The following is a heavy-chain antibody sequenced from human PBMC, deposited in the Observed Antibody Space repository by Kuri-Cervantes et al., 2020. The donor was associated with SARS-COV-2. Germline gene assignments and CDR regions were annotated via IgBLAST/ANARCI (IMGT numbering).Heavy chain of an antibody. V-gene: IGHV4-39*02. CDR3: ARERGDKTAADTYYYYYGMDV. J-gene: IGHJ6*02. Sequence: SETLSLTCTVSGGSISSSSYYWGWIRQPPGKGLEWIGSIYYSGSTYYNPSLKSRVAISVDTSKNQFSLKLSSVTAADTAVYYCARERGDKTAADTYYYYYGMDVWGQGTTVTVSS. CDR2: IYYSGST. CDR1: GGSISSSSYY. D-gene: IGHD6-13*01.